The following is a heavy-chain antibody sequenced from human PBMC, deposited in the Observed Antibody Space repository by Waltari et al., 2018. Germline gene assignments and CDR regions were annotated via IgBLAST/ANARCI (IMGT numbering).Heavy chain of an antibody. V-gene: IGHV4-61*01. CDR3: AREKWGYYYDSSGNYFDR. J-gene: IGHJ4*02. Sequence: QVMLQESGPGLVKASETLSLTCTVSGDSVIRGYYYWSWIRQPPGKGLEWIGYIYYSWTTDYNPSLKSRVTISVDTSKNQFSLKLSSVTAADTAVYYCAREKWGYYYDSSGNYFDRWGQGTLVTVSS. CDR2: IYYSWTT. D-gene: IGHD3-22*01. CDR1: GDSVIRGYYY.